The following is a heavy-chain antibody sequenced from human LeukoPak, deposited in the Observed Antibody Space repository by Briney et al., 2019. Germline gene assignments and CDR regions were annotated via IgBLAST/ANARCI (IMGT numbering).Heavy chain of an antibody. CDR2: IYYSGST. V-gene: IGHV4-30-4*01. D-gene: IGHD6-13*01. CDR1: GGSICSGDYY. Sequence: SETLSLTCTVSGGSICSGDYYWSWIRQPPGKGLEWIGYIYYSGSTYYNPSLKSRVTISVDTSKNQFSLKLSSVTAADTAVYYCARQQLVPVYNWFDPWGQGTLVTVSS. CDR3: ARQQLVPVYNWFDP. J-gene: IGHJ5*02.